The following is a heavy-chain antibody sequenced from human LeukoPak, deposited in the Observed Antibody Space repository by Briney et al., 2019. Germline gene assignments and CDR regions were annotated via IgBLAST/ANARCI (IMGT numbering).Heavy chain of an antibody. V-gene: IGHV3-7*01. D-gene: IGHD5-12*01. Sequence: PGGSLRLSCAASGFTFSSYAMSWVRQAPGKGLEWVAHINQDGSEEHYMDSVKARFTISRDNAKNSLSLQTNSLRAEDTAVYYCVRDGGVSGYDLLDYWGQGTLVTVSS. CDR3: VRDGGVSGYDLLDY. CDR1: GFTFSSYA. J-gene: IGHJ4*02. CDR2: INQDGSEE.